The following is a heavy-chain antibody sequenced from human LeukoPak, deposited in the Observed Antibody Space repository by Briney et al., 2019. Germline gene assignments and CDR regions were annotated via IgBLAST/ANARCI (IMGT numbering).Heavy chain of an antibody. Sequence: GASVKVSCKASGYTFTSYDINWVRQATGQGLEWMGWMNPNSGNTGYAQKFQGRVTMTRNTSISTAYMELSSLRSEDTAVYYCARVGPWWTDMVQGVIDYWGQGTLVTVSS. CDR2: MNPNSGNT. CDR3: ARVGPWWTDMVQGVIDY. V-gene: IGHV1-8*01. D-gene: IGHD3-10*01. CDR1: GYTFTSYD. J-gene: IGHJ4*02.